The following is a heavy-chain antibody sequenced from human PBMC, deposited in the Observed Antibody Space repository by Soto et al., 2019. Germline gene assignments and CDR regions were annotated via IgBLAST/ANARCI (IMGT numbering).Heavy chain of an antibody. CDR1: GGSISDSTYH. CDR3: TRTFNGSPVDS. V-gene: IGHV4-39*01. Sequence: PSETLSLTCSVSGGSISDSTYHWGWVRQPPGKGLEWIGTIYYTGNTYYNPSLKSRLIISVDTSRNQFSLKVTSVTAADTAVYYCTRTFNGSPVDSWGQGTLVTVSS. D-gene: IGHD1-26*01. J-gene: IGHJ4*02. CDR2: IYYTGNT.